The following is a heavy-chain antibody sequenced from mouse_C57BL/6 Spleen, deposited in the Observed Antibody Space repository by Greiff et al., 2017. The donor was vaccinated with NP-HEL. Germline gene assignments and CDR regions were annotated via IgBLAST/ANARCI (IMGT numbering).Heavy chain of an antibody. V-gene: IGHV1-64*01. D-gene: IGHD3-1*01. J-gene: IGHJ4*01. CDR2: IHPNSGST. CDR1: GYTFTSYW. Sequence: QVQLQQPGAELVKPGASVKLSCKASGYTFTSYWMHWVKQRPGQGLEWIGMIHPNSGSTNYNEKFKSKATLTVDKSSSPAYMQLSSLTSEDSAVYYCARSGGRGNAMDYWGQGTSVTVSS. CDR3: ARSGGRGNAMDY.